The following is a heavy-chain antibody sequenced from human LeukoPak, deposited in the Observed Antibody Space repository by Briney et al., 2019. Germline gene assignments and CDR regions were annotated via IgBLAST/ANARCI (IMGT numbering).Heavy chain of an antibody. D-gene: IGHD5-18*01. Sequence: ETLSLTCAVYGGSFSGYYWSWVRQAPGKGLEWVSAISGSGGSTYYADSVKGRFTISRDNSKNTLYLQMNSLRAEDTAVYYCAKEGRYSYGYSYWGQGTLVTVSS. CDR3: AKEGRYSYGYSY. CDR1: GGSFSGYY. J-gene: IGHJ4*02. CDR2: ISGSGGST. V-gene: IGHV3-23*01.